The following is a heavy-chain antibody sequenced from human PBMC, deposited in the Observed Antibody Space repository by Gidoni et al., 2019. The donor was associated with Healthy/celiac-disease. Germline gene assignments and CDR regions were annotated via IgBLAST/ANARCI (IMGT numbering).Heavy chain of an antibody. CDR3: ARALTTVTPFDY. CDR2: IYSGGST. J-gene: IGHJ4*02. CDR1: GFTVSSNY. V-gene: IGHV3-53*02. D-gene: IGHD4-17*01. Sequence: EVQLVETGGGLIQPGGSLRLSCAASGFTVSSNYMSWVRQAPGKGLEWVSVIYSGGSTYYADSVKGRFTISRDNSKNTLYLQMNSLRAEDTAVYYCARALTTVTPFDYWGQGTLVTVSS.